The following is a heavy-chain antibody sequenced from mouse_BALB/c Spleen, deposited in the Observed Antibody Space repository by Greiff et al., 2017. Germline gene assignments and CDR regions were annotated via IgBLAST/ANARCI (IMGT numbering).Heavy chain of an antibody. J-gene: IGHJ2*01. Sequence: QVQLQQPGAELVMPGASVKMSCKASGYTFTDYWMHWVKQRPGQGLEWIGAIDTSDSYTSYNQKFKGKATLTVDESSSTAYMQLSSLTSEDSAIYYCARGELGFDYWGQGTTLTVSS. CDR2: IDTSDSYT. V-gene: IGHV1-69*01. CDR1: GYTFTDYW. D-gene: IGHD4-1*01. CDR3: ARGELGFDY.